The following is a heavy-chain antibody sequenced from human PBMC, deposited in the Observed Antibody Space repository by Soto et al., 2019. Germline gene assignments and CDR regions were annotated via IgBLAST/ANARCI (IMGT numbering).Heavy chain of an antibody. J-gene: IGHJ4*02. V-gene: IGHV4-4*02. CDR1: RYSINNHNW. Sequence: QVLLQESGPGPVKPSETMSLTCAVSRYSINNHNWWSWVRKPPGGGLEWIGELHHGGSTNYNTSLESRATVSVDISKNQLFLNLSSVTAADTAVYYCTNNIAYALDYWGQGTLGTVSS. CDR2: LHHGGST. D-gene: IGHD1-20*01. CDR3: TNNIAYALDY.